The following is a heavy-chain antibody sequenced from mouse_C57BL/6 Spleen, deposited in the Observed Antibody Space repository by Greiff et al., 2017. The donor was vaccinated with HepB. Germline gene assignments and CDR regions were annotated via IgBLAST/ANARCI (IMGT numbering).Heavy chain of an antibody. D-gene: IGHD2-5*01. V-gene: IGHV1-81*01. Sequence: VQLQQSGAELARPGASVKLSCKASGYTFTSYGISWVKQSTGQGLEWIGEIYPRSGNTYYNEKFKGKATLTADKSSSTAYMELRSLTSEDSAVYFCARRGNYSNSWFAYWGQGTLVTVSA. CDR1: GYTFTSYG. J-gene: IGHJ3*01. CDR2: IYPRSGNT. CDR3: ARRGNYSNSWFAY.